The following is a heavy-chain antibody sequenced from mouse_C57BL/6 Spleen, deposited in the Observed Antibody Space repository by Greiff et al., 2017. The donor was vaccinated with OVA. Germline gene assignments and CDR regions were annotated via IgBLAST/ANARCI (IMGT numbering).Heavy chain of an antibody. CDR3: ARRDSSGSWFAY. Sequence: EVNVVESGGDLVKPGGSLKLSCAASGFTFSSYGMSWVRQTPDKRLEWVATISSGGGYTSYPDSVKGRFTISRNNAKNTLYLQMSSLKSEDTAMYYCARRDSSGSWFAYWGQGTLVTVSA. D-gene: IGHD3-2*02. V-gene: IGHV5-6*02. CDR1: GFTFSSYG. CDR2: ISSGGGYT. J-gene: IGHJ3*01.